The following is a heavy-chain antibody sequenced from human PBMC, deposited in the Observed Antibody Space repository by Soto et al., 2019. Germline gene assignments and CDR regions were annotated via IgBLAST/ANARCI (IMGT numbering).Heavy chain of an antibody. CDR2: ISYDGTKI. J-gene: IGHJ6*02. CDR1: GFTFSIYA. Sequence: GGSLRLSCTASGFTFSIYAMHWVRQAPGKGLEWVAIISYDGTKIDYGGSVKGRFTISRDNSKNTLYLQMNSLKTEDTAVYYCARRDFYCRGRNCYSGDYARDVWGQGTTVTVAS. CDR3: ARRDFYCRGRNCYSGDYARDV. V-gene: IGHV3-30-3*01. D-gene: IGHD2-15*01.